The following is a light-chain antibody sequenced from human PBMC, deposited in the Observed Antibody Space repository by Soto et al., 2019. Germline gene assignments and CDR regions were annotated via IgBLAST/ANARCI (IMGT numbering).Light chain of an antibody. V-gene: IGKV1-5*03. J-gene: IGKJ4*01. CDR2: KAS. Sequence: DIQMTQSPSTLSASVGDRVTITCRASQSISSWLAWYQQKPGKAPKLLIYKASSLESGVPSGFSGSGSGTEFTLTISSLQPDDFATYYCQQYSSYPLTFGGGTKVEI. CDR1: QSISSW. CDR3: QQYSSYPLT.